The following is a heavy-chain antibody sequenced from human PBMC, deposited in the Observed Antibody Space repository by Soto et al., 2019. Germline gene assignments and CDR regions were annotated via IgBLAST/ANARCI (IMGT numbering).Heavy chain of an antibody. J-gene: IGHJ4*02. V-gene: IGHV3-9*01. CDR1: GFNFNDYA. Sequence: EVQLMESGGDLVQPGRSLRLSCAASGFNFNDYAMHWVRQAPGKGLEWVSGISWNSNTIAYADSVKGRFTISRDNAKNSLYLQMNSLRPEETALYYCAKTVSIAVVAAPNFDSWGQGTLVSVSS. D-gene: IGHD2-15*01. CDR3: AKTVSIAVVAAPNFDS. CDR2: ISWNSNTI.